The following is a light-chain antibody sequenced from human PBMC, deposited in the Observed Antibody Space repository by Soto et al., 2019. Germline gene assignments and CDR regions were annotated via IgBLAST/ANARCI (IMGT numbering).Light chain of an antibody. CDR3: AAWDDSLNAHWV. CDR1: SSDVGGYNY. CDR2: EVS. V-gene: IGLV2-14*01. Sequence: QSALTQPASVSGSPGQSITISCTGTSSDVGGYNYVSWYQQHPGKAPKLMIYEVSNRPSGVPDRFSGSKSGTSASLAISGLQSEDEADYYCAAWDDSLNAHWVFGGGTKLTVL. J-gene: IGLJ3*02.